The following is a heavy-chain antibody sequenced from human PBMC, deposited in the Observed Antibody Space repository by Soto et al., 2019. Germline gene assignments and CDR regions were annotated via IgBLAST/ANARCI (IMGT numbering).Heavy chain of an antibody. V-gene: IGHV4-34*01. CDR2: INHSGST. J-gene: IGHJ6*02. Sequence: SETLSLTCAVYGGSFSGYYWSWIRQPPGKGLEWIGEINHSGSTNYNPSLKSRVTISVDTSKNQFSLKLSSVTAADTAVYYCARDGLGSSSGYYYYGMDVWGQGTTVTVS. D-gene: IGHD6-6*01. CDR1: GGSFSGYY. CDR3: ARDGLGSSSGYYYYGMDV.